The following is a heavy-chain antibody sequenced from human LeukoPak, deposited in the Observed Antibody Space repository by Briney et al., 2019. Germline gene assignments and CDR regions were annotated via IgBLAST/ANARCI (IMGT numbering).Heavy chain of an antibody. CDR1: GRSISSYY. J-gene: IGHJ4*02. CDR3: ARVSRSGWYYFDY. V-gene: IGHV4-59*01. D-gene: IGHD6-19*01. CDR2: IYYSGST. Sequence: SETLSLTCTVSGRSISSYYGSWIRQPPGKGLEWIRYIYYSGSTNYNPSLKSRVTVSVDTSQNQFSLKVSSVTAADTAVYYCARVSRSGWYYFDYWGQGTLVTVSS.